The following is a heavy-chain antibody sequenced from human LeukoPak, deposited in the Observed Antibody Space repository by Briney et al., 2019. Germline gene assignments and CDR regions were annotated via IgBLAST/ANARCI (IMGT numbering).Heavy chain of an antibody. V-gene: IGHV4-4*07. Sequence: SGTLSLTCTVSGGSFSSSYWSWIRQPAGKGLEWIGRIYTSGSTNFNPSLKSRVTISIDKPKNQISLKLNSVTAADTAVYYCARGYSGNYLRFDPWGQGTLVTVSS. CDR2: IYTSGST. CDR3: ARGYSGNYLRFDP. CDR1: GGSFSSSY. D-gene: IGHD1-26*01. J-gene: IGHJ5*02.